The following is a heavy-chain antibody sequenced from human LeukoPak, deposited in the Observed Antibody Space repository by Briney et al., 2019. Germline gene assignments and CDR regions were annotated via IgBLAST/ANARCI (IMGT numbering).Heavy chain of an antibody. J-gene: IGHJ5*02. Sequence: SETLSLTCAVYGGSFSDYYWSWIRQPPGKGLEWIGEINHSGSTDYDPSLKSRVTISIDKSKNHFSLKLTSVTAADTAIYYCARDSYNWNVDAFDPWGQGTLVTVSS. CDR3: ARDSYNWNVDAFDP. V-gene: IGHV4-34*01. D-gene: IGHD1-20*01. CDR1: GGSFSDYY. CDR2: INHSGST.